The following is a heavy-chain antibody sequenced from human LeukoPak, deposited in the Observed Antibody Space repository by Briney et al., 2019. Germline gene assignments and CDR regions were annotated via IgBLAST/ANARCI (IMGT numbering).Heavy chain of an antibody. CDR2: ISGSGGST. Sequence: RGSLRLSCAASGFSFSSYAMSWVRQAPGKGLEWVSAISGSGGSTYYADSVKGRFTISRDNSKNTLYLQMNSLRAEDTAVYYCAKLSSSGYIDIFDYWGQGTLVTVSS. V-gene: IGHV3-23*01. CDR1: GFSFSSYA. D-gene: IGHD3-22*01. CDR3: AKLSSSGYIDIFDY. J-gene: IGHJ4*02.